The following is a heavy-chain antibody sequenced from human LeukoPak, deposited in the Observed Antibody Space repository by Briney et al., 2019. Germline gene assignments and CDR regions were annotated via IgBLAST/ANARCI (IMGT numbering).Heavy chain of an antibody. CDR3: AKRLGDQRAFDY. Sequence: GGSLGLSCAASGFTFSNYAMNWVRQAPGKRLEWVSGISGTSGTINYADPVKGRFTISRDNSKNTVYLQMNSLRAEDTAVYYCAKRLGDQRAFDYWGQGTLVTVSS. V-gene: IGHV3-23*01. D-gene: IGHD2-21*02. CDR1: GFTFSNYA. J-gene: IGHJ4*02. CDR2: ISGTSGTI.